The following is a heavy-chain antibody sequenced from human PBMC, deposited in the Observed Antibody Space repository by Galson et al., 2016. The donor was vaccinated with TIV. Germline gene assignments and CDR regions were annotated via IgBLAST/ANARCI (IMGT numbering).Heavy chain of an antibody. J-gene: IGHJ2*01. CDR1: GYTFNKYA. CDR3: ARDCGGDCFPHWYFDL. Sequence: SVKVSCKASGYTFNKYAMHWVRQAPGQRLEWMGWIATDTGDTRYSQTFQGRVTITKDTSASTAYMELRSLRSEDTALYYCARDCGGDCFPHWYFDLWGRGTLVTVSS. D-gene: IGHD2-21*02. CDR2: IATDTGDT. V-gene: IGHV1-3*04.